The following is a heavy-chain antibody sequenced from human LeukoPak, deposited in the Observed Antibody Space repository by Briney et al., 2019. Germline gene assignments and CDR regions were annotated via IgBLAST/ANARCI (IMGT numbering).Heavy chain of an antibody. CDR1: GFPFSVFE. J-gene: IGHJ4*02. V-gene: IGHV3-48*03. D-gene: IGHD6-19*01. CDR2: IGSSGTTR. Sequence: GGSLRLSCAVSGFPFSVFEMNWVRQARGKGLEWVSNIGSSGTTRYYADSVKGRFSISRDNAKNSLYLQMNSLRVEDTGVYYCALLAVASDFDYWGQGALVTVSS. CDR3: ALLAVASDFDY.